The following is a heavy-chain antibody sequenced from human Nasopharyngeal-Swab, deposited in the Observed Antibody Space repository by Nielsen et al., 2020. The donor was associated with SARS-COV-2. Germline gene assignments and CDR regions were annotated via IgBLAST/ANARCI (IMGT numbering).Heavy chain of an antibody. CDR1: GYIFTDYY. V-gene: IGHV1-2*02. J-gene: IGHJ4*02. Sequence: ASVQVSCKTSGYIFTDYYIHWVRQVPAQGLEWVGCINPYNGDTFYAQNFQGRVTVTRDTSRSTAYIDLSRLRSDDTAVYYCARDYYDNYDSDFWGQGTLVTVSS. D-gene: IGHD3-22*01. CDR3: ARDYYDNYDSDF. CDR2: INPYNGDT.